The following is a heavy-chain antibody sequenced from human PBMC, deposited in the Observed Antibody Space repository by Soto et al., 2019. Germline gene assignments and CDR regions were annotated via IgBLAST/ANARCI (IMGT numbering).Heavy chain of an antibody. J-gene: IGHJ6*04. V-gene: IGHV4-59*13. D-gene: IGHD3-3*01. CDR1: GGSMSRFS. CDR3: ASVAIATYYAMWSGSTYYALDV. CDR2: ISHSGRS. Sequence: SETLSLTCAVSGGSMSRFSWSWIRQPPGKGLEFIGSISHSGRSEYNPSLKNRIILSVDVSKNQFSLNLKSMKVADPAVYYCASVAIATYYAMWSGSTYYALDVWGKGTTVTASS.